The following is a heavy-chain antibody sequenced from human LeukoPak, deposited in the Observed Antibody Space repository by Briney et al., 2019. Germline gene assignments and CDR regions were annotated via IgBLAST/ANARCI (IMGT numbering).Heavy chain of an antibody. J-gene: IGHJ5*02. CDR2: IYPGDSDT. D-gene: IGHD2-2*01. Sequence: GESLKISCKGSGYSFTSYWINWVRQMPGKGLEWMGIIYPGDSDTRYSPSFQGQVTISADKSISTAYLQWSSLKASDTAMYYCARHPDIVVVPAGNWFDPWGQGTLVTVSS. CDR3: ARHPDIVVVPAGNWFDP. V-gene: IGHV5-51*01. CDR1: GYSFTSYW.